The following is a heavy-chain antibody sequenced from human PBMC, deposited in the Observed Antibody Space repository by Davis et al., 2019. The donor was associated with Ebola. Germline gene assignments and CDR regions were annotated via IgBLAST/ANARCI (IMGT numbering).Heavy chain of an antibody. CDR1: GYTFTGYY. D-gene: IGHD2-8*02. V-gene: IGHV1-18*04. J-gene: IGHJ6*02. CDR2: ISAYNGNT. CDR3: ARRAVEYQIRTHAMDV. Sequence: ASVKVSCKASGYTFTGYYMHWVRQAPGQGLEWMGWISAYNGNTNYAQKIQGRVTMTTDTSTSTAYMELRSLRSDDTAVYYCARRAVEYQIRTHAMDVWGQGTTVIVSS.